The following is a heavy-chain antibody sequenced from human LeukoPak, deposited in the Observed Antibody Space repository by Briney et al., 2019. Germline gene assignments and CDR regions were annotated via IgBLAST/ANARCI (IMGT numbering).Heavy chain of an antibody. D-gene: IGHD1-26*01. CDR1: GFTVSSYA. V-gene: IGHV3-13*01. CDR3: VKDSPPRYSGSPPAY. J-gene: IGHJ4*02. Sequence: GGSLRLSCAASGFTVSSYAMHWVRQPIGKGLEWVSALGIAGDTFYPGSVKGRFTISRENAKNSLYLQMNSLRAEDTAMYYCVKDSPPRYSGSPPAYWGQGTLVTVSS. CDR2: LGIAGDT.